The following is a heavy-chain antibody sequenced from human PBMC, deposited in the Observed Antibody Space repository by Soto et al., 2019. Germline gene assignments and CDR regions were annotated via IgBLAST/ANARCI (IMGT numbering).Heavy chain of an antibody. CDR1: GFTFSSYA. D-gene: IGHD5-12*01. CDR3: ARVVSGYDLVYYGMDV. CDR2: ISDDGSNK. J-gene: IGHJ6*02. V-gene: IGHV3-30-3*01. Sequence: QVQLVESGGGVVQPGRSLRLSCAASGFTFSSYAMHWVRQAPGKGLEWVAVISDDGSNKYYADSVKGRFTISRDNPKNTLYLQMNSLRAEDTAVYYCARVVSGYDLVYYGMDVWGQGTTVTVSS.